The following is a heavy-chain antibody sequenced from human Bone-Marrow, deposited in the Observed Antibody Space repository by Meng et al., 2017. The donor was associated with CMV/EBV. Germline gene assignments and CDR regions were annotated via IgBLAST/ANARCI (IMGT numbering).Heavy chain of an antibody. Sequence: RGSMRLSCVASGFTFSDYYMSWIRQAPGKGLEWVSYISSSGSTIYYADSVKGRFSISRDNAKHSLYLQMNSLRAKDTAVYYCAEGFKSAAAGTLVDYWGQGTLVTVSS. CDR1: GFTFSDYY. CDR3: AEGFKSAAAGTLVDY. D-gene: IGHD6-13*01. J-gene: IGHJ4*02. V-gene: IGHV3-11*01. CDR2: ISSSGSTI.